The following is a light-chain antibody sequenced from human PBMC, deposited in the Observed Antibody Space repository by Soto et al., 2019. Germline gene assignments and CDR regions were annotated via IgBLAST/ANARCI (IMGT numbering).Light chain of an antibody. CDR3: QQYGSSPLT. CDR2: GAS. Sequence: EIGLTQSPGPLSLSPGERATLSCRASQSVSSSFLAWYQQKPGQAPRPLIYGASSRATGIPDRFSGSGSGTDFTLTISRLEPEDVAVYYCQQYGSSPLTFGGGTKVEIK. J-gene: IGKJ4*01. V-gene: IGKV3-20*01. CDR1: QSVSSSF.